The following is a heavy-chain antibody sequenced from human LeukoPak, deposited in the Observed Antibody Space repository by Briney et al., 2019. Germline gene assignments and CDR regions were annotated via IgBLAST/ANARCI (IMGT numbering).Heavy chain of an antibody. Sequence: PETLSLTCTVSGVPINNYYWSWSWQPPGLGLEWIGYIYHTGSTNYNPSLKSRVAMSADTSKNQFCRRLGSVTPADTGVCYRGVGGRFIYRDGGYYYGMDVWGQGTTVTVSS. CDR3: GVGGRFIYRDGGYYYGMDV. CDR2: IYHTGST. CDR1: GVPINNYY. D-gene: IGHD2/OR15-2a*01. V-gene: IGHV4-59*01. J-gene: IGHJ6*02.